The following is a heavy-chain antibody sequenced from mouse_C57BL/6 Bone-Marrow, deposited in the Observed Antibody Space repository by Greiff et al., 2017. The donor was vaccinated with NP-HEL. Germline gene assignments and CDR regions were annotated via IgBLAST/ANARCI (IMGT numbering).Heavy chain of an antibody. V-gene: IGHV1-15*01. CDR2: IDPETGGP. CDR1: GYTFTDYE. CDR3: TREDVIPEGYYFDY. D-gene: IGHD1-1*01. J-gene: IGHJ2*01. Sequence: QVQLQQSGAELVRPGASVTLSCKASGYTFTDYEMHWVKQTPVHGLEWIGAIDPETGGPAYNQKFKGKAILTADKSSSTAYMELRSLTSEDSAVYYCTREDVIPEGYYFDYWGQGTTLTVSS.